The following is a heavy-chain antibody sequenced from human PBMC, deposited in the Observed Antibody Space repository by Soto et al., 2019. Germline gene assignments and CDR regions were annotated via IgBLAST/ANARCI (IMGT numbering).Heavy chain of an antibody. V-gene: IGHV1-46*03. Sequence: ASVKVSCKASGYTLTSYYMHWVRQAPGQGLEWMGIINPSGGSTSYAQQFQGRVTMTRDTSTSTVYMELSSLRSEDTAVYYCARDLVAAAGISAGDYWGQGTLVTVSS. CDR2: INPSGGST. J-gene: IGHJ4*02. CDR3: ARDLVAAAGISAGDY. CDR1: GYTLTSYY. D-gene: IGHD6-13*01.